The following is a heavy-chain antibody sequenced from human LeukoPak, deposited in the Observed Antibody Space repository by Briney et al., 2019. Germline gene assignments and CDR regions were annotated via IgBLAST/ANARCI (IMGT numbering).Heavy chain of an antibody. CDR2: IKQDGSEK. CDR1: GFTFSSHR. J-gene: IGHJ6*03. Sequence: GGSLRLSCAASGFTFSSHRMTWVRQAPGKGLEWVANIKQDGSEKYYVDSVKGRFTISRDNAKNSLYLQMNSLRAEDTAVYYCASLFWSLPDYYDSSGYPYYMDVWGKGATVTISS. V-gene: IGHV3-7*01. D-gene: IGHD3-22*01. CDR3: ASLFWSLPDYYDSSGYPYYMDV.